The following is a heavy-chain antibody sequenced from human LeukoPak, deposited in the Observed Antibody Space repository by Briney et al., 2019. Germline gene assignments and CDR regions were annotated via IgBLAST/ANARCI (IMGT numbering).Heavy chain of an antibody. CDR3: ARGSQWLVRKLDY. V-gene: IGHV4-59*12. CDR1: GGSISSYY. Sequence: SETLSLTCTVSGGSISSYYWSWIRQPPGKGLEWIGYIYYSGSTNYNPSLKSRVTISVDTSKNQFSLKLSSVTAADTAVYYCARGSQWLVRKLDYWGQGTLVTVSS. D-gene: IGHD6-19*01. J-gene: IGHJ4*02. CDR2: IYYSGST.